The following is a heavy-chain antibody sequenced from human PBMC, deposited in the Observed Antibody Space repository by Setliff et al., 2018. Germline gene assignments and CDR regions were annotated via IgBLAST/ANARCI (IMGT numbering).Heavy chain of an antibody. CDR2: ISAYNGNT. J-gene: IGHJ3*02. D-gene: IGHD3-22*01. Sequence: GASVKVSCKASGYTFTSYGISWVRQAPGQGLDWMGWISAYNGNTNYAQKFQGRVTMTTDTSTSTAYMELRSLRSDDTAVYYCARDLDYQYYYDSSGRDAFDIWGQGTMVTVSS. V-gene: IGHV1-18*01. CDR3: ARDLDYQYYYDSSGRDAFDI. CDR1: GYTFTSYG.